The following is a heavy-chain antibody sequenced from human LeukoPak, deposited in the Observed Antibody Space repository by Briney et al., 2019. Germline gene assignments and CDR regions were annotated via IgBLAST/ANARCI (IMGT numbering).Heavy chain of an antibody. CDR1: GFTFSDYY. Sequence: PGGSLRLSCAASGFTFSDYYMSWIRQAPGKGLEWVSYISSSSSYTNYADSVKGRFTISRDNAKNSLYLQMNSLRAEDTAVYYCARGTYCSGGSCYFDYWGQGTLVTVSP. V-gene: IGHV3-11*06. D-gene: IGHD2-15*01. J-gene: IGHJ4*02. CDR3: ARGTYCSGGSCYFDY. CDR2: ISSSSSYT.